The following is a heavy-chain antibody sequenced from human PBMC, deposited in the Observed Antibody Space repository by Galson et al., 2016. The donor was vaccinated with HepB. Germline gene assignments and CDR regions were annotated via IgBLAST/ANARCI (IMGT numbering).Heavy chain of an antibody. V-gene: IGHV2-70*04. D-gene: IGHD2-8*02. CDR2: IDWDDDK. CDR3: ARIRGVRDDYMDV. CDR1: GFSLGASGMR. Sequence: PALVQPTQTLTLTCRFSGFSLGASGMRVSWIRQPPGKALEWLARIDWDDDKFYDMSLRTRLTISKDTPENQVVLMMTNMDPSDTATYYCARIRGVRDDYMDVWGKGTTVIVSS. J-gene: IGHJ6*03.